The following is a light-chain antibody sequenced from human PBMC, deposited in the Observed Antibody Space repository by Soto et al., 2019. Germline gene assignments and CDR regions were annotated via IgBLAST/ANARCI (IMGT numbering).Light chain of an antibody. Sequence: IVLTQSPGTLSLSPGERSTLSCRASQTVSATFFAWYQQKPGQAPRLLIYGASSRAIGIPDRFSGSGSGTDFTLTISRLDPEDFAVYYCQQYSTSPLTFGGGTKVDIK. J-gene: IGKJ4*01. V-gene: IGKV3-20*01. CDR2: GAS. CDR1: QTVSATF. CDR3: QQYSTSPLT.